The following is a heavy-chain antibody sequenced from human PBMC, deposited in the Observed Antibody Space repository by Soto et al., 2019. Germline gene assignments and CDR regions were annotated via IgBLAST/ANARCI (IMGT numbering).Heavy chain of an antibody. CDR2: INAGNGNT. CDR3: ARSAKKTWLPDF. D-gene: IGHD5-12*01. J-gene: IGHJ1*01. CDR1: GFSFIDYS. Sequence: GASVKVSCKASGFSFIDYSILWVRQAPGQSLEWLGWINAGNGNTKYSHKFQDGVTITSDTSATTTYMELRSLRSEDTAVFYCARSAKKTWLPDFWGQGTLVTVSS. V-gene: IGHV1-3*01.